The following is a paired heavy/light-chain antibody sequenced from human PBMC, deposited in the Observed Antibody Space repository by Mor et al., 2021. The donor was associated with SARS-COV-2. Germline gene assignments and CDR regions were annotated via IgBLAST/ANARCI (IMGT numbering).Heavy chain of an antibody. CDR1: DHTFTGYG. J-gene: IGHJ3*01. CDR3: VRDGGSWSLPHAFDV. D-gene: IGHD3-10*01. V-gene: IGHV1-18*03. Sequence: QLVQSGTEVKKPGASVKVSCKAPDHTFTGYGVSWVRQAPGQGLEWMGWISTHNGDIKYGQQFQGRLTLTIDTSTTTAYMDLRRLRLDDVAVYFCVRDGGSWSLPHAFDVWGQGTMVSVSP. CDR2: ISTHNGDI.
Light chain of an antibody. Sequence: DIHMTQSPSTLSASVGDRVTISCRASQNIGSWLAWHQQKPGRAPKLLIYKASRLESGVPSRFSGRGSGTEFTLTITDLQPDDFATYYCHQYSSDSPRTFGQGTVVDIK. CDR2: KAS. CDR3: HQYSSDSPRT. V-gene: IGKV1-5*03. J-gene: IGKJ1*01. CDR1: QNIGSW.